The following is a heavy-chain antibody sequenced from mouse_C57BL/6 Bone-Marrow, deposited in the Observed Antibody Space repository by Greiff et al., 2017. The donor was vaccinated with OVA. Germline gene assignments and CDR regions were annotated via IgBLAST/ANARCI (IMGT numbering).Heavy chain of an antibody. CDR1: GYTFTSYW. D-gene: IGHD1-1*01. J-gene: IGHJ1*03. CDR3: ARETTVVAYWYFDV. V-gene: IGHV1-69*01. Sequence: VQLQQSGAELVMPGASVKLSCKASGYTFTSYWMHWVKQRPGQGLEWIGEIDPSDSYTNYNQKFKGKSTLTVDKSSSTAYMQLSSLTSEDSAVYYCARETTVVAYWYFDVWGTGTTVTVSS. CDR2: IDPSDSYT.